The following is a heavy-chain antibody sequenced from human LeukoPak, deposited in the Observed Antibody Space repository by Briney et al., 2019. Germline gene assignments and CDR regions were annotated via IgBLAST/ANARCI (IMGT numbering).Heavy chain of an antibody. Sequence: GSLRLSCAASGFAFSNYAMHWVRQAPGKGLEWVAFISYDGANNYYADSVKGRFTISRDYSKNTLYLQMNSLRAEDTAVYYCARDDYGMDVWGQGTTVTVSS. J-gene: IGHJ6*01. CDR1: GFAFSNYA. V-gene: IGHV3-30-3*01. CDR3: ARDDYGMDV. CDR2: ISYDGANN.